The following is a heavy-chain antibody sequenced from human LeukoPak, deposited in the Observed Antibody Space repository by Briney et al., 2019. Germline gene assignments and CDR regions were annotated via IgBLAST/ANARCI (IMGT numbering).Heavy chain of an antibody. CDR2: FSRNGGIT. Sequence: GGSLRLSCAASGFTITSYTMHWVRQAPRKRLEYVSGFSRNGGITYYANSVKGRFTISRDNSRNTLYLQMGSLRAEDMAVYYCARGMYDFTSSLDYWGQGILVTVSS. J-gene: IGHJ4*02. CDR3: ARGMYDFTSSLDY. CDR1: GFTITSYT. V-gene: IGHV3-64*01. D-gene: IGHD2-2*01.